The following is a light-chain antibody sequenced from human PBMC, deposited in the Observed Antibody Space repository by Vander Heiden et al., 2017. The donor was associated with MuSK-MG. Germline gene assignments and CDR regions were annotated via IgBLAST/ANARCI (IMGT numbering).Light chain of an antibody. V-gene: IGKV2D-29*01. J-gene: IGKJ2*01. CDR2: AVS. CDR3: MPSRQPPYT. CDR1: QSLVWSDGSPY. Sequence: VMTQPTLSLSVTPRQPASISCKSSQSLVWSDGSPYLSWYLQKPGQPPQLLIYAVSNRFSGVPDRFRGSGSVTDLTLKLSRVEAEDVGTYYCMPSRQPPYTLGQGTKLEIK.